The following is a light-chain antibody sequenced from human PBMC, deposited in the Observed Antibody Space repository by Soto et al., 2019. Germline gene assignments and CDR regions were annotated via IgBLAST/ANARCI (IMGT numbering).Light chain of an antibody. CDR1: QDISNY. Sequence: DIQMTQSPSSLSASVGDRVTITCQASQDISNYLNWYQQKPGKAPKLLIYDASNLETGVPSRFSGSGSGTDFTFTISSLQPEDIATYYCQQYGNLPVPLFTFGPGTKVDIK. CDR3: QQYGNLPVPLFT. V-gene: IGKV1-33*01. J-gene: IGKJ3*01. CDR2: DAS.